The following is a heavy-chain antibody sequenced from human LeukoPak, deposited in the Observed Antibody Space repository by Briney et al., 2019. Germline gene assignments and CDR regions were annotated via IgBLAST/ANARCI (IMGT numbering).Heavy chain of an antibody. CDR2: ITNSGRV. CDR3: ARQLTEHFYH. J-gene: IGHJ1*01. D-gene: IGHD3-3*02. Sequence: PGGSLRLSCAASGFTFASYAMARVRQAPGKGLEWVSDITNSGRVHYADSVKGRFTISRDDNKSTLYLQLNDLRVEDTAIYFCARQLTEHFYHWGQGTQVTVSS. CDR1: GFTFASYA. V-gene: IGHV3-23*05.